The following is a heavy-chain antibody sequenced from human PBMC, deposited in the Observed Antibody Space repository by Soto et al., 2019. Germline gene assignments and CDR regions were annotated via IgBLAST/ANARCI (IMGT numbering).Heavy chain of an antibody. V-gene: IGHV3-11*06. Sequence: PGGSLRLSCAASGFTFSDYYMSWIRQAPVKGLKWISYISGTGTYTNYVDSVKGRFTIARDNAKNSLYLQLNSLRVEDTAVYYCARGKDDSSVTFDYWGQGTLVTVSS. D-gene: IGHD3-22*01. J-gene: IGHJ4*02. CDR1: GFTFSDYY. CDR3: ARGKDDSSVTFDY. CDR2: ISGTGTYT.